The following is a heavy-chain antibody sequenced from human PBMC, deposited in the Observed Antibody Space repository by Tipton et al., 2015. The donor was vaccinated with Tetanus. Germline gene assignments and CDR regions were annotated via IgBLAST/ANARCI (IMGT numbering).Heavy chain of an antibody. D-gene: IGHD3-16*01. CDR2: ISPSGNT. CDR1: GGSFSNYF. J-gene: IGHJ3*01. Sequence: TLSLTCAVYGGSFSNYFWRWIRQPPGKGLEWIGEISPSGNTNYNPSLKSRVTISADTSRNQFSLKVNSVIAADTATYYCARWIGVIPVTGNDAFDVWGPGAMVTVSS. CDR3: ARWIGVIPVTGNDAFDV. V-gene: IGHV4-34*01.